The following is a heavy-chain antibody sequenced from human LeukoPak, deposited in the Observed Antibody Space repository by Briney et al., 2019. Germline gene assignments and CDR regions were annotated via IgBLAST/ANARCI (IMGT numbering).Heavy chain of an antibody. V-gene: IGHV3-20*04. CDR2: IGWSGSST. D-gene: IGHD6-19*01. J-gene: IGHJ4*02. CDR3: ARDRASGWYRGDYDY. CDR1: GFTLDDYG. Sequence: GGSLRLSCAASGFTLDDYGMSWVRQAPGKGLEWVSGIGWSGSSTGYADSVKGRFTISVDNAKNSLYLQLNSLRAEDTAFYYCARDRASGWYRGDYDYWGQGTLVTVSS.